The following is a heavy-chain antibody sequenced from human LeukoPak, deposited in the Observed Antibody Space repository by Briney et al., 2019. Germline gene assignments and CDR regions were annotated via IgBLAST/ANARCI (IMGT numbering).Heavy chain of an antibody. Sequence: PGGSLRLSCAASGFTFSSYEMNWVRQAPGKRLEWVPYISSSGSTIYYADSVKGRFTISRDNAKNSLYLQMNSLRAEDTAVYYCARGATMVRGVIITYFDYWGQGTLVTVSS. CDR3: ARGATMVRGVIITYFDY. D-gene: IGHD3-10*01. V-gene: IGHV3-48*03. CDR1: GFTFSSYE. CDR2: ISSSGSTI. J-gene: IGHJ4*02.